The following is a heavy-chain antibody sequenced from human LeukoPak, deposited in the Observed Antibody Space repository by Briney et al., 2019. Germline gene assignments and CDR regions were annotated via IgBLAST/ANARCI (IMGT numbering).Heavy chain of an antibody. Sequence: SETLSLTCTVSGGSISTYYWTGIRQPPGKGLEWIGYIYHSGSTNYNPSLKSRVTISVDTSKNQFSLKLSSVTAADTAVYYCARGPRWPTKYWGQGTLVTVSS. CDR3: ARGPRWPTKY. D-gene: IGHD4-23*01. J-gene: IGHJ4*02. CDR2: IYHSGST. V-gene: IGHV4-59*01. CDR1: GGSISTYY.